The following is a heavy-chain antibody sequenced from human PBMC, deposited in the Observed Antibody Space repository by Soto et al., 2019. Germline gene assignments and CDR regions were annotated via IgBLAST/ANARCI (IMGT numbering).Heavy chain of an antibody. D-gene: IGHD3-10*01. CDR1: GFTFSTYG. Sequence: XGSLRLSCSASGFTFSTYGMHWVRQDPGKGLDWLAAISYDGSDKYYADSVKGRFTISRDNSKKTLYLQMNSLRPEDTAVYYCAKVGHGSAKGLDYWGQGTLVTVSS. J-gene: IGHJ4*02. CDR3: AKVGHGSAKGLDY. CDR2: ISYDGSDK. V-gene: IGHV3-30*18.